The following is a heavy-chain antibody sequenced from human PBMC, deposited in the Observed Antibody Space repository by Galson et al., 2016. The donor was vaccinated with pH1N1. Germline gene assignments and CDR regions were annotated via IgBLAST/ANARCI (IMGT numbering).Heavy chain of an antibody. D-gene: IGHD3-10*01. CDR3: AKDRLVLLWFGESTVDF. CDR1: GFSFSSFG. V-gene: IGHV3-30*18. J-gene: IGHJ4*02. CDR2: ISYDGSDQ. Sequence: SLRLSCAASGFSFSSFGMHWLRQAPGKGLEWVAVISYDGSDQYYADSVKGRFTISRDNFKNTLYLQMNSLRAEDTAVYHCAKDRLVLLWFGESTVDFWGQGTLVTVSS.